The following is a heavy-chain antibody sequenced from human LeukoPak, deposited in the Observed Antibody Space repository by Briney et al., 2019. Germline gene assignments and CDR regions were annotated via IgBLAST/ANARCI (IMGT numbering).Heavy chain of an antibody. D-gene: IGHD3-10*01. Sequence: GGSLRLSCAASGFTFSSYGLHWVRQAPGKGLEWVAFIRFDGINKYYGDSVKGRFTISRDNSKSTLYLQMNTLRPEDTAVYYCVNNYQTSGSYYNFDYWGQGTLVTVSS. V-gene: IGHV3-30*02. CDR2: IRFDGINK. CDR1: GFTFSSYG. CDR3: VNNYQTSGSYYNFDY. J-gene: IGHJ4*02.